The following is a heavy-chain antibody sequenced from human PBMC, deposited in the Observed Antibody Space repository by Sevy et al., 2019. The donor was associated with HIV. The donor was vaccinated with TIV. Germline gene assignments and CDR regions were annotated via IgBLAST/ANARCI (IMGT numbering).Heavy chain of an antibody. CDR3: ASSFYYDSSGYIDY. V-gene: IGHV4-39*01. CDR2: IYYSGIT. J-gene: IGHJ4*02. CDR1: GGSISSSSYY. D-gene: IGHD3-22*01. Sequence: SETLSLTCTVSGGSISSSSYYWGWIRQPPGKGLEWIGSIYYSGITYYNPSLKSRVTISVDTSKNQFSLKLSSVTAADTAMYYCASSFYYDSSGYIDYWGQGTLVTVSS.